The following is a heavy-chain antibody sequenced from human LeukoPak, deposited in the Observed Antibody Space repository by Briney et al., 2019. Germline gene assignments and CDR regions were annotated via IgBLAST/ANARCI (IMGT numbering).Heavy chain of an antibody. Sequence: PGGSLRLSCAASGFTFSSYGMHWVRQAPGKGLEWVAFIRYDGSNKYYADSVKGRFTISRDNSKNTLYLQMNSLRAEDTAVYYCAKVGAKSTDAFDIWGQGTKVTVSS. V-gene: IGHV3-30*02. CDR2: IRYDGSNK. D-gene: IGHD1-26*01. CDR3: AKVGAKSTDAFDI. CDR1: GFTFSSYG. J-gene: IGHJ3*02.